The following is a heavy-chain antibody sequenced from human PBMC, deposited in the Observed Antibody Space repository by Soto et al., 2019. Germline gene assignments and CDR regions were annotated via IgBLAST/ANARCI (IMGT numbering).Heavy chain of an antibody. J-gene: IGHJ5*02. Sequence: PGGSLRLSCAASGFTFSDYYMSWIRQAPGKGLEWVAYISSSSSYTDYADSVKGRFTISRDYAKKSVYLDMNDLRADDTAVYYCARDLMVRGSIVIRGKWFDPWGQGTLVTVSS. D-gene: IGHD3-10*01. V-gene: IGHV3-11*06. CDR2: ISSSSSYT. CDR3: ARDLMVRGSIVIRGKWFDP. CDR1: GFTFSDYY.